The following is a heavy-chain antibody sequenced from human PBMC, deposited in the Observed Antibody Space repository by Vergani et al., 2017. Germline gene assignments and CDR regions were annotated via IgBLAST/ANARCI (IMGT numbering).Heavy chain of an antibody. CDR3: ATSDSSSSVWYFDL. Sequence: QVQMVQSRAEVKKPGASVKVSCKASGYTFTGYYMHWVRQAPGQGLEWMGWINPNSGGTNYAQKFQGRVTMTRDTSISTAYMELSRLRSDDTAVYYCATSDSSSSVWYFDLWGRGTLVTVSS. CDR1: GYTFTGYY. V-gene: IGHV1-2*02. J-gene: IGHJ2*01. D-gene: IGHD6-13*01. CDR2: INPNSGGT.